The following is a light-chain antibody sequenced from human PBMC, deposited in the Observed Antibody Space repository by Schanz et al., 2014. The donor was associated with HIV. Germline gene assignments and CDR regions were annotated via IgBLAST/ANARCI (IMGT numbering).Light chain of an antibody. J-gene: IGKJ5*01. CDR3: QQRSVWPIT. CDR2: DAS. Sequence: EIVLTQSPATLSLSPGERATLSCRASQSVTSYLAWYQQKPGQAPRLLIYDASNRATGIPARFSGSGSGTDFTLAINSLAPEDFAVYYCQQRSVWPITFGQGTRLEIK. V-gene: IGKV3-11*01. CDR1: QSVTSY.